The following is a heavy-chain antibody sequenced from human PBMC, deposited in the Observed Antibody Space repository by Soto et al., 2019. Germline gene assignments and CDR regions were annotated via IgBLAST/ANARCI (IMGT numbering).Heavy chain of an antibody. Sequence: ASVKVSCKASGYTFTYRYLHWVRQAPGQALEWMGWITPFSGDVHYAQKFQERVTITRDRSINTAYMRMSSLRSEDTAMYYCASGGAGSGPFTWELPDHWGQGTLVTVSS. CDR1: GYTFTYRY. V-gene: IGHV1-45*02. J-gene: IGHJ4*02. D-gene: IGHD1-26*01. CDR2: ITPFSGDV. CDR3: ASGGAGSGPFTWELPDH.